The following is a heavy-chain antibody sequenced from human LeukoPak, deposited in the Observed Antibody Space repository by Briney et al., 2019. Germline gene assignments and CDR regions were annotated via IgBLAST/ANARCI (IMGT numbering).Heavy chain of an antibody. V-gene: IGHV3-30*18. CDR3: AKDPYFARGSYPDAFDI. CDR1: GFTFSSYG. J-gene: IGHJ3*02. CDR2: ISYDGSNK. D-gene: IGHD1-26*01. Sequence: PGRSLRLSCAASGFTFSSYGMHWVRQAPGKGLEWVAVISYDGSNKYYADSVKGRFTISRDNSKNTLYLQMNSLRAEDTAVYYCAKDPYFARGSYPDAFDIWGQGTMVTVSS.